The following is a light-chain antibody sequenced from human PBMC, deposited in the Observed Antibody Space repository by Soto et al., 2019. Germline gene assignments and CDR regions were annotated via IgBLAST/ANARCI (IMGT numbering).Light chain of an antibody. CDR3: QQTYGAPPWT. CDR2: VAS. J-gene: IGKJ1*01. CDR1: QDIRSS. V-gene: IGKV1-39*01. Sequence: DIQMTQSPSFLSASVGDRFTITCLSSQDIRSSLNWYQQKPGKAPKFLIYVASSLQTGVPPRFSGSGSGTDFTLTISGLQAEDYATYFCQQTYGAPPWTFGQGTKVDI.